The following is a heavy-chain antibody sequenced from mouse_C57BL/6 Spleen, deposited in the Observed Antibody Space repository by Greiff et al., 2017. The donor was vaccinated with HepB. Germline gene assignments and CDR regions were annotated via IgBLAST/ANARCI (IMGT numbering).Heavy chain of an antibody. J-gene: IGHJ4*01. CDR2: IYPGDGDT. CDR1: GYAFSSYW. V-gene: IGHV1-80*01. Sequence: VQLQQSGAELVKPGASVKISCKASGYAFSSYWMNWVKQRPGKGLEWIGQIYPGDGDTNYNGKFKGKATLTADKSSSTAYMQLSSLTSEDSAVYFCERYDDGYYVYAMDYWGQGTSVTVSS. D-gene: IGHD2-3*01. CDR3: ERYDDGYYVYAMDY.